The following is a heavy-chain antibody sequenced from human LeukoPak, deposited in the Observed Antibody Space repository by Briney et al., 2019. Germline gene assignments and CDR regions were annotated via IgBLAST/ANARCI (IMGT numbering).Heavy chain of an antibody. J-gene: IGHJ4*02. CDR1: GYTFTSYE. V-gene: IGHV1-8*01. D-gene: IGHD1-26*01. CDR2: MNPNSGNT. CDR3: ARAVGATNHLDY. Sequence: ASVKVSCKASGYTFTSYEINWVRQATGQGLEWMGWMNPNSGNTGSAQKFQGRLTMTRNKSISTAYMELSSLRSEDTAVYFCARAVGATNHLDYWGQGTLVIVSS.